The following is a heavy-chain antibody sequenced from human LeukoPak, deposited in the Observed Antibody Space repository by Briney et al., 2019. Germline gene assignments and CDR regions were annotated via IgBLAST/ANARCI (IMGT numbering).Heavy chain of an antibody. CDR2: MFHSGST. J-gene: IGHJ4*02. Sequence: SETLSLTCSVSGGSITTYYWGWIRQPPGKGLEWIGFMFHSGSTSYNPSLKSRVTISVDTSRNQFSLRLNSVTAADTAVYYCARATGATETTTYYFEYWGQGTLVTVSS. CDR3: ARATGATETTTYYFEY. D-gene: IGHD1-1*01. CDR1: GGSITTYY. V-gene: IGHV4-59*08.